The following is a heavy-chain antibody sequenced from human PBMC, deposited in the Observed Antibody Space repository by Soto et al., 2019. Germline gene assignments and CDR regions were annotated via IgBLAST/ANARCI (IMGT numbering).Heavy chain of an antibody. V-gene: IGHV2-70*01. D-gene: IGHD3-22*01. CDR2: IDWDDDK. CDR3: ARNRALRNYDSSGYDNYYGMDV. Sequence: SCPTLANPTQAFTLTCSFSEFSLSTSRLCVSWIRQPPGRALEWLALIDWDDDKYYSTSLKTKHTISKDTSKNHVGLTMTNMDPVDTATYYCARNRALRNYDSSGYDNYYGMDVWGQGTTVTVSS. CDR1: EFSLSTSRLC. J-gene: IGHJ6*02.